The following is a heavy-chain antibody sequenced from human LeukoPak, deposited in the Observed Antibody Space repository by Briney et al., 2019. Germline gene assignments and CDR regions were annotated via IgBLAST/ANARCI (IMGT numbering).Heavy chain of an antibody. CDR1: GFSFSTHS. CDR2: INHDGSEK. V-gene: IGHV3-7*03. J-gene: IGHJ4*02. CDR3: ARGSGWLDY. Sequence: GGSLRLSCAASGFSFSTHSLTWVRQAPGKGLQWVATINHDGSEKDYVDSMKGRFTISRDNAENSLYLQLNSLRAEDTAIYYCARGSGWLDYWGQGTLVTVSS. D-gene: IGHD6-19*01.